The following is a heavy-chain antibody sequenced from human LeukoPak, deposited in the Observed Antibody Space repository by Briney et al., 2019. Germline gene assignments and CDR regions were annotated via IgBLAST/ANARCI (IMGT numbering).Heavy chain of an antibody. D-gene: IGHD3-22*01. Sequence: SVRVSCKASGGTFSTYTLSWVRRAPGQGLEWMGGIIPIFGTINYAQKFQGRVTITADESASTAYMELSNLRSGDTAMYYCAFPDGDYYDRRGAFRIWGQGTLVTVSS. J-gene: IGHJ3*02. CDR1: GGTFSTYT. CDR3: AFPDGDYYDRRGAFRI. CDR2: IIPIFGTI. V-gene: IGHV1-69*13.